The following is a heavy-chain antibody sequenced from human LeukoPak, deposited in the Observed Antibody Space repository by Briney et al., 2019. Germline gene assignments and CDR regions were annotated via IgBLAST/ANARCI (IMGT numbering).Heavy chain of an antibody. CDR1: GYTLTELS. J-gene: IGHJ6*02. V-gene: IGHV1-24*01. CDR2: FHPEDGKT. D-gene: IGHD6-13*01. Sequence: ASVKVSCKVSGYTLTELSIFWVRQAPGKGLEWMGSFHPEDGKTVYAQKFQGRVTMTEDTSTDTAYMELSSLRSEDTAVYYGAIGYLVTAGLMDVWGQGTTVTVSS. CDR3: AIGYLVTAGLMDV.